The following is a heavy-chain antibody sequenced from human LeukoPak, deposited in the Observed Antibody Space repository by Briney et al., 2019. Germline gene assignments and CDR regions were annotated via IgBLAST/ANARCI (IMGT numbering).Heavy chain of an antibody. V-gene: IGHV1-2*02. J-gene: IGHJ6*03. Sequence: ASMKVSCKASGYSLTGYYIHWVRQAPGQGLEGMGWINPDGDVTKSAQKFQGRVTMTSDKSINTVYMELSGLTSDDTAFYYCARGPNHYYYMDFWGKGTTVSVSS. CDR2: INPDGDVT. CDR3: ARGPNHYYYMDF. CDR1: GYSLTGYY. D-gene: IGHD2-8*01.